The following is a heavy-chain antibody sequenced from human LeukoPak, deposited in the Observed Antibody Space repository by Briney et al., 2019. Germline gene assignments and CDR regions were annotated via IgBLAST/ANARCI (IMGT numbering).Heavy chain of an antibody. V-gene: IGHV4-4*07. CDR1: GGSISSYY. CDR2: IYTSGST. J-gene: IGHJ6*03. Sequence: SETLSLTCTVSGGSISSYYWSWIRQPAGKGLEWIGRIYTSGSTNYNPSLKSRVTMSVDTSKNQFSLKLSSVTAADTAVYYCARDKVVVVPAAMVDYYYYYYMDVWGKGTTVTVSS. D-gene: IGHD2-2*01. CDR3: ARDKVVVVPAAMVDYYYYYYMDV.